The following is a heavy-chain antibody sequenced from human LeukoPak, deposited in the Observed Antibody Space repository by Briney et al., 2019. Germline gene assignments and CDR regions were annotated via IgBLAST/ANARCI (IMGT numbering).Heavy chain of an antibody. D-gene: IGHD3-10*02. J-gene: IGHJ4*02. V-gene: IGHV1-18*01. CDR1: GYTFTNYG. CDR3: ARDTIHGDDYVFDY. Sequence: ASVKVSCKAFGYTFTNYGISWVRQAPGQGPEWMGWISAYNGNTNYVQKFRGRVTMTTDTSATTAYMELRSLRSDDTAVYYCARDTIHGDDYVFDYWGQGTLVTVSS. CDR2: ISAYNGNT.